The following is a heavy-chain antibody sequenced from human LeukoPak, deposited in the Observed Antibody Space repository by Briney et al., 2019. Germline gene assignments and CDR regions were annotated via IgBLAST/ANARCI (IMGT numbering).Heavy chain of an antibody. Sequence: GGSLRLSCAASGFTFSSYWMYWVRQAPGKGLVGVSRISTDGTSTSYADSVKGRFTISRDNAKNTLYLQMNSLRAEDTALYNCATARPYTYGYSDYWGQGTPVTVSS. D-gene: IGHD5-18*01. V-gene: IGHV3-74*01. CDR2: ISTDGTST. CDR3: ATARPYTYGYSDY. J-gene: IGHJ4*02. CDR1: GFTFSSYW.